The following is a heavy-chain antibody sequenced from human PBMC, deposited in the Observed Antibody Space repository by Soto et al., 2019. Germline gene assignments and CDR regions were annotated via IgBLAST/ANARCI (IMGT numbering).Heavy chain of an antibody. CDR1: GGSINSGDYS. V-gene: IGHV4-30-2*01. J-gene: IGHJ5*02. D-gene: IGHD3-22*01. Sequence: QLQLQESGSGLVKPSQTLSLTCTVSGGSINSGDYSWPWFRQPPGKVLEWIGYIYHSGTTYYNMSLKCRVPMSVDRSKDQFVLKLCSVDAAVTVVYYCARGINYYHSSGDGWFVPWVQETMVAVSS. CDR2: IYHSGTT. CDR3: ARGINYYHSSGDGWFVP.